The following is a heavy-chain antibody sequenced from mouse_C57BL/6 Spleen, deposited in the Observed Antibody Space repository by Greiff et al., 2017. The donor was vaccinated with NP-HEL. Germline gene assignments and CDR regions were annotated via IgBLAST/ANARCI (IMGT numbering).Heavy chain of an antibody. CDR2: IYPRSGNT. J-gene: IGHJ4*01. Sequence: QAQLKESGAELARPGASVQLSCKASGYTFTSYGISWLKQRTGQGLEWIGEIYPRSGNTYYNEKFKGKATLTADKSSSTAYMELRSLTSEDSAVYFCAREDSSGYEDYWGQGTSVTVSS. CDR1: GYTFTSYG. CDR3: AREDSSGYEDY. V-gene: IGHV1-81*01. D-gene: IGHD3-2*02.